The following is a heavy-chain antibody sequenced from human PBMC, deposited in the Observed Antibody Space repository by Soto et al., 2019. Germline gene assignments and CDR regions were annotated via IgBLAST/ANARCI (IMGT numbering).Heavy chain of an antibody. Sequence: QLQLQESGPRLVKPSETLSLTCTVSGGSIIRSDTYYWGWIRQPPGKGLEWIGSVYYSGITYYNPSLRSRVTISVDTSNNQFSLKLNSVTAADMAVNYCARGLTGTMMRPNCFDPWGQGTLVTVSS. CDR3: ARGLTGTMMRPNCFDP. CDR1: GGSIIRSDTYY. D-gene: IGHD1-7*01. J-gene: IGHJ5*02. CDR2: VYYSGIT. V-gene: IGHV4-39*01.